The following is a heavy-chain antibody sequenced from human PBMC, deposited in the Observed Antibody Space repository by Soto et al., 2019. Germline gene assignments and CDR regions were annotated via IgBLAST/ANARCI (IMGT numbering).Heavy chain of an antibody. CDR3: ATDGAGISSSWYIHYYYGMDV. CDR2: FDPEDSET. V-gene: IGHV1-24*01. D-gene: IGHD6-13*01. Sequence: GASVKVSCKVSGYTHTELSMHWVRQAPGKGLEWMGGFDPEDSETIYAQKFQGRVTMTEDTSTDTAYMELSSLRSEDTAVYYCATDGAGISSSWYIHYYYGMDVWGQGTTVTVSS. J-gene: IGHJ6*02. CDR1: GYTHTELS.